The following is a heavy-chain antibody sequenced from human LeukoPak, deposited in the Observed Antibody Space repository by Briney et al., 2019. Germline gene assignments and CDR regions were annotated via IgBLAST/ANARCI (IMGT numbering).Heavy chain of an antibody. Sequence: SETLSLTCAVSGYSISSGYYWGWIRQPPGKGLEWIASIYYSGNSYFNPSLKSRATISVNTSKNQFSLKLSSVTAADTAQYYCARISYYYDDSGHPGYFDYWGLGTLVTVSS. D-gene: IGHD3-22*01. CDR3: ARISYYYDDSGHPGYFDY. J-gene: IGHJ4*02. CDR2: IYYSGNS. CDR1: GYSISSGYY. V-gene: IGHV4-38-2*01.